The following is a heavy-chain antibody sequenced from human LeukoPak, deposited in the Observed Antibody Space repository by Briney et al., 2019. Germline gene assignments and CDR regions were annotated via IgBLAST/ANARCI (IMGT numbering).Heavy chain of an antibody. CDR1: GYTLTELS. V-gene: IGHV1-24*01. CDR3: ATPQGDTAMVPYYFDY. CDR2: FDPEDGET. Sequence: ASVKVSCKVSGYTLTELSMHWVRQAPGKGLEWMGGFDPEDGETIYAQKFQGRVTMTEDTSTDTAYMELSSLRSEDTAVYYCATPQGDTAMVPYYFDYWGQGPLVTVSS. D-gene: IGHD5-18*01. J-gene: IGHJ4*02.